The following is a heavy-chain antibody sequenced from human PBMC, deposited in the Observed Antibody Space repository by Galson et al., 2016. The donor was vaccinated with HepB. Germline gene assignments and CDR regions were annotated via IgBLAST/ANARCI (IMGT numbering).Heavy chain of an antibody. CDR2: ISYDGSKK. J-gene: IGHJ5*02. CDR1: GFTFSSYA. V-gene: IGHV3-30*18. D-gene: IGHD6-13*01. Sequence: SLRLSCAASGFTFSSYAMHWVRQAPGKGLEWLALISYDGSKKYYADSVKGRFTISRNNSKNTLYLQMTSLSSEDRAVYYCAKGGSPDQWGQGTLVSVSS. CDR3: AKGGSPDQ.